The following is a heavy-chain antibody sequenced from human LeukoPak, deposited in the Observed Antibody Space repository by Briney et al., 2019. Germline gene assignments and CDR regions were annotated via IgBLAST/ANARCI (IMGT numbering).Heavy chain of an antibody. D-gene: IGHD3-9*01. CDR2: ISYDGSTQ. V-gene: IGHV3-30*01. CDR3: ARMYTLRYFDWLDQGFDY. J-gene: IGHJ4*02. CDR1: GFTLSSYA. Sequence: GRSLRLSCAASGFTLSSYAMHWVRQAPGKGLEWGAVISYDGSTQYYADSVKGRFTISRDKSKNTVYLQMNSLRAEDTAVYYCARMYTLRYFDWLDQGFDYWGQGTLVTVSS.